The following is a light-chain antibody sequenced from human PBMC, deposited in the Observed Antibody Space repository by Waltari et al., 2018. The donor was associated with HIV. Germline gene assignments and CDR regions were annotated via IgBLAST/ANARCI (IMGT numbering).Light chain of an antibody. CDR2: LNN. CDR3: AAWDDSLNSRI. CDR1: TSHTGSNP. J-gene: IGLJ2*01. Sequence: QSVLTPPPSASAPPRQRATNPCFGSTSHTGSNPLPWFQQLPGTAPKLLIFLNNQRPSGVPDRISGSKSGTSASLAISGLQSEDEAHYYCAAWDDSLNSRIFGGGTKLTVL. V-gene: IGLV1-44*01.